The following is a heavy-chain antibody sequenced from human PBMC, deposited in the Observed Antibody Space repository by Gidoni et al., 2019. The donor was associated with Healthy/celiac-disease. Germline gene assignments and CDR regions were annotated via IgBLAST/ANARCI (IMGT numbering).Heavy chain of an antibody. Sequence: QMQLQQWGAGLLKPSETLDLTCAVYGGSFSGYYWSWIRQPPGQGLEWMGEINHSGSTTYNPSLKRRVTISVDTSKIQFSLKLSSVTAADTAVYYCVSADDYWGQGTLVTVSS. CDR2: INHSGST. CDR1: GGSFSGYY. CDR3: VSADDY. V-gene: IGHV4-34*01. J-gene: IGHJ4*02.